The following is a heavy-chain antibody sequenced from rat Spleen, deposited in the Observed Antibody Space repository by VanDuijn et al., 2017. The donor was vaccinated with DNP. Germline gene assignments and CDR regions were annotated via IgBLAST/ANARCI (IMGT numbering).Heavy chain of an antibody. CDR3: ARSGTYYGYNSVGYYVMDA. CDR2: INSAGST. D-gene: IGHD1-9*01. CDR1: GYPITSNY. J-gene: IGHJ4*01. V-gene: IGHV3-3*01. Sequence: EVQLQESGPGLVKPSQSLSLTCSVTGYPITSNYWGWIRKFPGNKMEWMGYINSAGSTNYNPSLKSRISITRDTSKNQFFLQVNSVTTEDTATYYCARSGTYYGYNSVGYYVMDAWGQGASVTVSS.